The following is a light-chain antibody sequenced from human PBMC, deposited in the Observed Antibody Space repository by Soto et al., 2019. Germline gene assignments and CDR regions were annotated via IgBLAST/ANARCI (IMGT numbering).Light chain of an antibody. CDR1: NIESKR. V-gene: IGLV3-21*02. CDR3: KVWAIISAHYV. CDR2: VDS. J-gene: IGLJ1*01. Sequence: SYELTQPPSVSVAPGQTARITCGGNNIESKRVHWYQQRPGQAPVLVIYVDSDRPSGIPDRFSGSTSGNTAALTISSVEAGNEADYYCKVWAIISAHYVFASGTKVTVL.